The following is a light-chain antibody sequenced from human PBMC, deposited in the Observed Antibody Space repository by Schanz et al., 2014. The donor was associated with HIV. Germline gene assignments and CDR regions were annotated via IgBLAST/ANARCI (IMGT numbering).Light chain of an antibody. J-gene: IGLJ2*01. CDR3: ATLDDSLV. Sequence: QSVLTQPPSVSGAPGQRVTISCTGSRSNIGAGNGVNWYQQVPGTAPKLLIYTHNRRPSGVPDRFSGSRSGTSASLAISGLRSEDEADYYCATLDDSLVFGGGTKLTVL. V-gene: IGLV1-47*01. CDR1: RSNIGAGNG. CDR2: THN.